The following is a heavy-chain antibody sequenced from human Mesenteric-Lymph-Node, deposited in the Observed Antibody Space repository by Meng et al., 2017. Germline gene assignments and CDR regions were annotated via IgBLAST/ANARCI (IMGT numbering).Heavy chain of an antibody. CDR2: ISASGGNT. J-gene: IGHJ4*02. CDR3: ARGCLSSSSAVDF. V-gene: IGHV3-23*01. D-gene: IGHD6-6*01. CDR1: GFTFTLYA. Sequence: GGSLRLSCAASGFTFTLYALSWVRQAPGKGLEWVSAISASGGNTYYADSVRGRFTISRDNSKNTLYLQMNSLRAEDTAVYYCARGCLSSSSAVDFWGQGTLVTVSS.